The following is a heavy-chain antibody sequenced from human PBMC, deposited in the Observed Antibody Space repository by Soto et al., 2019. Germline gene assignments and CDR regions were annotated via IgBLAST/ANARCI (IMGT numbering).Heavy chain of an antibody. J-gene: IGHJ4*02. V-gene: IGHV3-9*01. CDR1: GFTFDDYA. CDR2: MSWNSGTI. D-gene: IGHD6-19*01. Sequence: EVQLVESGGGLVQPGRSLRLSCAASGFTFDDYAMHWVRQAPGKGLEWVSGMSWNSGTIAYADSVKGRFTVSRDNAKNSLYLQMNSLRADDTAVYYCAKDIRSGFSSAWGDWGQGALVTVSS. CDR3: AKDIRSGFSSAWGD.